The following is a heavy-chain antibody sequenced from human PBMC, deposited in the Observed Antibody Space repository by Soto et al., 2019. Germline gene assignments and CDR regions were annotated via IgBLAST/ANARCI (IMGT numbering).Heavy chain of an antibody. D-gene: IGHD3-10*01. J-gene: IGHJ6*02. CDR3: ARGDVIYYYYGMDV. CDR2: INHSGST. Sequence: QVQLQQWGAGLLKPSETLSLTCAVYGGSFSGYYWSWIRQPPGKGLEWIGEINHSGSTNYNPSLKSRVTISVDTSKNQFSLKLSSVTAADTAVYYCARGDVIYYYYGMDVWGQGTTVTVSS. V-gene: IGHV4-34*01. CDR1: GGSFSGYY.